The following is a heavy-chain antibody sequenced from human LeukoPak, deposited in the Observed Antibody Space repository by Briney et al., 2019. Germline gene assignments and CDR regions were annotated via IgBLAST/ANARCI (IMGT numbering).Heavy chain of an antibody. J-gene: IGHJ3*02. D-gene: IGHD7-27*01. CDR3: AGVTWGSGPVDAFYI. CDR2: ISSSSSPI. V-gene: IGHV3-48*02. Sequence: HPGGSLRLSCAASGFTFSSYSMRWVRQAPGKGVEWGSYISSSSSPIYYAASVKGRFTISRHNAKNSLYLQMNSLGDEDTAVYYCAGVTWGSGPVDAFYIWGQGTMVTVSS. CDR1: GFTFSSYS.